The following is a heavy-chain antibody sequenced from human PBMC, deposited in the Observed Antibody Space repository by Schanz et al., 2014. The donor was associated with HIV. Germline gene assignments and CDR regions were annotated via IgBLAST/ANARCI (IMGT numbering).Heavy chain of an antibody. J-gene: IGHJ6*02. CDR2: ISYDGKNK. CDR3: AKDRNQYDSRYIGKGNYYYYYGMDV. CDR1: GFTFTNHA. D-gene: IGHD3-22*01. Sequence: VQLLESGGGLAQPGGSLTLSCAASGFTFTNHALSWVRQAPGKGLEWLAVISYDGKNKKLANSVKGRFTISRDNSKNTVYLQAKSLRPEDTAVYYCAKDRNQYDSRYIGKGNYYYYYGMDVWGQGTTVTVSS. V-gene: IGHV3-30*18.